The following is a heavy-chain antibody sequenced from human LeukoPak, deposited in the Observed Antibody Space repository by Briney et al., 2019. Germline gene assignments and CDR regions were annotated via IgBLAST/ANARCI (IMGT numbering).Heavy chain of an antibody. D-gene: IGHD3-3*01. J-gene: IGHJ6*03. CDR2: IYTSGST. CDR3: ATGGYYDFWSGYYLGAGSDYYYYYMDV. Sequence: PSETLSLTCTVSGGSISSYYWSWIRQPPGKGLEWIEYIYTSGSTNYNPSLKSRVTISVDTSKNQFSLKLSSVTAADTAVYYCATGGYYDFWSGYYLGAGSDYYYYYMDVWGKGTTVTVSS. CDR1: GGSISSYY. V-gene: IGHV4-4*09.